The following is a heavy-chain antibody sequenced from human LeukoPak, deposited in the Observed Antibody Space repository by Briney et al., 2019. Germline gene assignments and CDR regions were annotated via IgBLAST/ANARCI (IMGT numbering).Heavy chain of an antibody. J-gene: IGHJ4*02. Sequence: GSLRLSCAASGFTLSSYATGWVRQAPGKGLEWVSDISGSGADTYYADSVKGRFTIYRDAYKNTLYLQMNSLRDEDTAVYYCAKQLDSGNYYPTGDDYWGQGTLVTVSS. CDR3: AKQLDSGNYYPTGDDY. D-gene: IGHD3-10*01. CDR1: GFTLSSYA. CDR2: ISGSGADT. V-gene: IGHV3-23*01.